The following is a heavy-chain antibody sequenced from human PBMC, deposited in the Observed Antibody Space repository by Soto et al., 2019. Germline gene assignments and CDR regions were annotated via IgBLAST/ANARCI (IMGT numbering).Heavy chain of an antibody. CDR2: IYQIGNT. CDR3: ARFSGTYFDS. CDR1: GSSIDSGGYS. J-gene: IGHJ4*02. V-gene: IGHV4-30-2*01. D-gene: IGHD1-26*01. Sequence: PSEPLSLTCAVSGSSIDSGGYSWSWFRQPPGKGLEWIGDIYQIGNTYYNTSLQSRVTISVDKSKNQSSLKMTSMTAADTAVYVCARFSGTYFDSWGQGALVTV.